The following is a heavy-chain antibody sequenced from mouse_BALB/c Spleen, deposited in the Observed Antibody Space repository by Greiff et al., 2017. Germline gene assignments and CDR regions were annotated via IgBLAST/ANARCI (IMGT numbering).Heavy chain of an antibody. CDR2: IDPENGDT. J-gene: IGHJ2*01. CDR3: NRPHYFDY. V-gene: IGHV14-4*02. Sequence: EVKLLESGAELVRSGASVKLSCTASGFNIKDYYMHWVKQRPEQGLEWIGWIDPENGDTEYAPKFQGKATMTADTSSNTAYLQLSSLTSEDTAVYYCNRPHYFDYWGQGTTLTVSS. CDR1: GFNIKDYY.